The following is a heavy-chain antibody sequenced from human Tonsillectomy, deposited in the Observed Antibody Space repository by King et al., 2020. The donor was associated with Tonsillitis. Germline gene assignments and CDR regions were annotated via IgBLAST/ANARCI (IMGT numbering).Heavy chain of an antibody. CDR2: IQNCAKNV. CDR1: GFTFSNFG. D-gene: IGHD1-14*01. V-gene: IGHV3-48*01. Sequence: VQLVESGGDLVQPGGSLRLSCAASGFTFSNFGMNWLRQVPGKGLEWVSYIQNCAKNVYYADSVKGRFTISSDNGKRSLYLQMNSLRAEDTALYYCARGNWYFDFWGQGILVTVSS. J-gene: IGHJ4*02. CDR3: ARGNWYFDF.